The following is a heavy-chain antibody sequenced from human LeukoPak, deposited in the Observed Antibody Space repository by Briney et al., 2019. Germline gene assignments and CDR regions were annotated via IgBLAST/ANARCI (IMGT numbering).Heavy chain of an antibody. D-gene: IGHD3-22*01. J-gene: IGHJ3*02. V-gene: IGHV4-59*01. CDR2: IFYSGST. Sequence: PSETLSLTCTVSGDSISSYFWSWIRQPPGKGPEWVGYIFYSGSTNYNPSLKSRVTISVDTSKKQFSLRLSSVTAADTAVYYCARLTGYYDSSGITHDAFDXXXQGTMVTVSS. CDR1: GDSISSYF. CDR3: ARLTGYYDSSGITHDAFDX.